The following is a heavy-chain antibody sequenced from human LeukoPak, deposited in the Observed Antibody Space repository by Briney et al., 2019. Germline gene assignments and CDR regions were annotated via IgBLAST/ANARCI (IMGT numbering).Heavy chain of an antibody. D-gene: IGHD2-2*01. CDR3: ARGHLGYCSSTSCYYWFEP. J-gene: IGHJ5*02. CDR2: INPNSGGT. Sequence: ASVKVSCKASGYTFTGYYMHWVRQAPGQGLEWMGWINPNSGGTNYAQKFQGRVTMTRDTSISTAYMELSRLRSDDTAVYYCARGHLGYCSSTSCYYWFEPWGQGTLVTVSS. V-gene: IGHV1-2*02. CDR1: GYTFTGYY.